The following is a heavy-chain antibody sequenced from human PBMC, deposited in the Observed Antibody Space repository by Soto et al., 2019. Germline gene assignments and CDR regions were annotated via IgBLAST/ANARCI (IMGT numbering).Heavy chain of an antibody. V-gene: IGHV2-5*01. CDR1: GFSLSTSGVG. CDR3: AHFNGYEEFEY. CDR2: IYWNDDK. J-gene: IGHJ4*02. D-gene: IGHD5-12*01. Sequence: SGPTLVNPTQTLTLTCTFSGFSLSTSGVGVGWIRQPPGKALEWLAVIYWNDDKRYSPSLKSRLTITKGTSDNQVVLTMTNVDTVDTASYYCAHFNGYEEFEYWGQGTLVAVSS.